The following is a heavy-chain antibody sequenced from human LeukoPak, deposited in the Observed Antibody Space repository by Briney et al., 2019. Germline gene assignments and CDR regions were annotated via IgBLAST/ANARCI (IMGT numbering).Heavy chain of an antibody. D-gene: IGHD3-22*01. V-gene: IGHV3-13*01. J-gene: IGHJ4*02. CDR1: GFTFDDYA. CDR3: SRGGPLAGYSYDY. Sequence: PGRSLRLSCAASGFTFDDYAMHWVRQATGKGLEWVSALHTAGDTHYSDSVRGRFTISRDNAKNSLYLQMNSLRAGDTAVYYCSRGGPLAGYSYDYWGQGTLVTVSS. CDR2: LHTAGDT.